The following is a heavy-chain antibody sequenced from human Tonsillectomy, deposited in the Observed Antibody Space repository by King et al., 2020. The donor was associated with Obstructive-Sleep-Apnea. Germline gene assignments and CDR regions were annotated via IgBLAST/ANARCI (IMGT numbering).Heavy chain of an antibody. D-gene: IGHD3-3*01. CDR2: IYHSGST. V-gene: IGHV4-4*02. Sequence: QLQLQESGPGLVKPSGTLSLTCAVSGGSISSSDWWSWGRQPPGKGLEWIGEIYHSGSTNYNPSLKSRVTISIDRSKNQFSLKLSSVTAADTAVYYCARGHADYDFWSGTSYYYGLDVWGQGTTVTVSS. CDR1: GGSISSSDW. J-gene: IGHJ6*02. CDR3: ARGHADYDFWSGTSYYYGLDV.